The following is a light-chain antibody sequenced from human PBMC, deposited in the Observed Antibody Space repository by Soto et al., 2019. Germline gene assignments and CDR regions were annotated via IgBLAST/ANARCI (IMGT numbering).Light chain of an antibody. Sequence: QAVVTQEPSFSVSPGGTVTLTCGLSSGSVSTNYYPSWCQQTPGQAPRTLIFSTNIRSSGVPDRFSGSILGNKAALTITGAQADDESDYYCVLYMGSGIWVFGGGTKLTVL. V-gene: IGLV8-61*01. J-gene: IGLJ3*02. CDR3: VLYMGSGIWV. CDR2: STN. CDR1: SGSVSTNYY.